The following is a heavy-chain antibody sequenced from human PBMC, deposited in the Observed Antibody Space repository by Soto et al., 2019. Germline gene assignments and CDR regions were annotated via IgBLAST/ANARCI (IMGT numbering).Heavy chain of an antibody. J-gene: IGHJ3*02. CDR2: ISDSGSYI. V-gene: IGHV3-21*01. CDR3: ARGEASSDI. CDR1: GFTFSSYA. Sequence: GRSLRLSCSASGFTFSSYAMHWVRQAPGKGLEWVSSISDSGSYIYYADSVKGRFTVSRDNAKNSLYLQMNSLRAEDTAIFYCARGEASSDIWGQGTMVTVSS.